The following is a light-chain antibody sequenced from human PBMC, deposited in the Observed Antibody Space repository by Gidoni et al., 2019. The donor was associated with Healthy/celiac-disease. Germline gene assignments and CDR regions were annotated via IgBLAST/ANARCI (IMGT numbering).Light chain of an antibody. CDR3: QQYYSTPSWT. CDR2: WAS. CDR1: QSVLYSSNNKNY. J-gene: IGKJ1*01. V-gene: IGKV4-1*01. Sequence: DIVMTQSPDSLAVSLGERATINCKSSQSVLYSSNNKNYLAWYQQKPGQPPKLLIYWASTRESGVPDRFSGSGSGTDFTLTISSLQAEDVAVYYCQQYYSTPSWTFGQXTKVEIK.